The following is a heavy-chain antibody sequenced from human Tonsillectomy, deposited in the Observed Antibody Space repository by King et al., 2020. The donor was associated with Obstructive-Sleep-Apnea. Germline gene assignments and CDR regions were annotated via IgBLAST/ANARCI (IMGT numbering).Heavy chain of an antibody. CDR2: IYYSGST. D-gene: IGHD6-6*01. V-gene: IGHV4-59*01. CDR1: GGSISSYY. Sequence: VQLQESGPGLVKPSETLSLNCSVSGGSISSYYWSWIRQPPGKGLEWIGYIYYSGSTNYKTSLKSRVSISVDTSKNQFSLRLSAVTAADTAVYYCARGSSSLYYGMDVWGQGTTVTVSS. CDR3: ARGSSSLYYGMDV. J-gene: IGHJ6*02.